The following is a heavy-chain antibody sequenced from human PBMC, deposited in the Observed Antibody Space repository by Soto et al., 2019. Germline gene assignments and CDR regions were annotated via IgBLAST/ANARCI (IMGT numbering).Heavy chain of an antibody. J-gene: IGHJ4*01. D-gene: IGHD1-26*01. CDR2: IKSKGHGGTT. CDR1: GFAFSNAW. Sequence: PGGSLRLSCAASGFAFSNAWINWVRQAPGKGLEWVGRIKSKGHGGTTDFAAPVRGRFAISRDDSRNMVYMQMNSLNTDDTAVYYCTTDSHTTATVVRIDYRGHGTLVTVSS. V-gene: IGHV3-15*07. CDR3: TTDSHTTATVVRIDY.